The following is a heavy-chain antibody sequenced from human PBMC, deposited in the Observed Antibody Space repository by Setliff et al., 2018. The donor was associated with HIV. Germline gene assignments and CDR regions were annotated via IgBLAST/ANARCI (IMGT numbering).Heavy chain of an antibody. D-gene: IGHD3-22*01. CDR1: GGSFSGYY. J-gene: IGHJ3*02. Sequence: PSETLSLTCAVYGGSFSGYYWSWIRQPPGKGLEWIGEINHSGSTNYNPSLKRRVTISVDASERHFSLRMTSTTAADTAMYHCARVYYFDSSGYYQRGDVFDTWGQGTMVTVSS. CDR3: ARVYYFDSSGYYQRGDVFDT. CDR2: INHSGST. V-gene: IGHV4-34*01.